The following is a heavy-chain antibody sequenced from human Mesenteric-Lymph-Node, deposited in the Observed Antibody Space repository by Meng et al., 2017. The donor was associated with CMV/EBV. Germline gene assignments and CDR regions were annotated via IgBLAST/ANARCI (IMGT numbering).Heavy chain of an antibody. CDR3: AKSYDRSSYYLDY. J-gene: IGHJ4*02. Sequence: GSLRLSCTVSGGSVSSTNYQWSWIRQPPGKGLEWIGYVYFSGRTNYNPSLKSRVTTSVDTSKNQFSLRLSSVTSADTAVYYCAKSYDRSSYYLDYWGQGTLVTVSS. CDR1: GGSVSSTNYQ. CDR2: VYFSGRT. D-gene: IGHD3-22*01. V-gene: IGHV4-61*01.